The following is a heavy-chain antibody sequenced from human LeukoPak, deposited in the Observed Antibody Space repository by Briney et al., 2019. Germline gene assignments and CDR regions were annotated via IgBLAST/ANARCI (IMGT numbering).Heavy chain of an antibody. CDR2: ISAYNGNT. CDR1: GYTFTSYG. Sequence: GASVKVSCKASGYTFTSYGISWVRQAPGQGLEWMGWISAYNGNTNYAQKLQGRVTITTDESTSTAYMELSSLRSEDTAVYYCARDLGMRGYYYMDVWGKGTTVTVSS. J-gene: IGHJ6*03. V-gene: IGHV1-18*01. CDR3: ARDLGMRGYYYMDV.